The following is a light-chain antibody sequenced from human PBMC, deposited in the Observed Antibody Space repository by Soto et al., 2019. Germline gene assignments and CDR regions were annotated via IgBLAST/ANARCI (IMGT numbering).Light chain of an antibody. CDR3: QFYDG. CDR1: SGSIASNY. V-gene: IGLV6-57*04. CDR2: EDN. J-gene: IGLJ2*01. Sequence: NFMLTQPHSVSESPGKTVTISCTRSSGSIASNYVQWYQQRPGSAPTTVIYEDNQRPSGVPDRFSGSIDSSSNSASLTISGLKTEDEADYHRQFYDGVGGGTKLPVL.